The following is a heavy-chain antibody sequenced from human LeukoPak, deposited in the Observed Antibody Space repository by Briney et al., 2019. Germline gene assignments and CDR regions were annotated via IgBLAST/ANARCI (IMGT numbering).Heavy chain of an antibody. D-gene: IGHD6-13*01. CDR1: GFTFSSYG. CDR2: IRYDGSNK. J-gene: IGHJ3*02. Sequence: PGGSLRLSCAASGFTFSSYGMHWVRQAPGKGLEWVAFIRYDGSNKYYADSVKGRFTISRDNPKNTLYLQMNSLRAEDTAVYYCAKDQVAAAGDAFDIWGQGTMVTVSS. CDR3: AKDQVAAAGDAFDI. V-gene: IGHV3-30*02.